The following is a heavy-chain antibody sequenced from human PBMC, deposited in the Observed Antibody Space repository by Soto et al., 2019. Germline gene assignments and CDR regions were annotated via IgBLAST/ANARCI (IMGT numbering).Heavy chain of an antibody. CDR2: ISYDGSNK. CDR3: AKVGQQLVPFDY. CDR1: GFTFSSYG. Sequence: PGGSLRLSCAAPGFTFSSYGMHWVRQAPGKGLEWVAVISYDGSNKYYADSVKGRFTISRDNSKNTLYLQMNSLRAEDTAVYYCAKVGQQLVPFDYWGQGTLVTVSS. V-gene: IGHV3-30*18. J-gene: IGHJ4*02. D-gene: IGHD6-13*01.